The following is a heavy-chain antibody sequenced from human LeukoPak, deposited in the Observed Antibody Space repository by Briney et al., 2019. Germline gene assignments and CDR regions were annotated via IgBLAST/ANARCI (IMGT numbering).Heavy chain of an antibody. J-gene: IGHJ4*02. V-gene: IGHV4-31*03. D-gene: IGHD3-9*01. Sequence: SETLSLTCTVSGGSISSGGYYWSSIRQHAGKGLEWIGYIYYSGSTYYNPSLKSRVTISVDTSKNQFSLKLSSVTAADTAVYYCASGNYDILTARYYFDYWGQGTLVTVSS. CDR2: IYYSGST. CDR1: GGSISSGGYY. CDR3: ASGNYDILTARYYFDY.